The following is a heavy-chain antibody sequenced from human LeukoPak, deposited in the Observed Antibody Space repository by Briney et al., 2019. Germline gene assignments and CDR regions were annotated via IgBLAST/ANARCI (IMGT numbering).Heavy chain of an antibody. CDR1: GGSFSGYY. V-gene: IGHV4-34*01. Sequence: PSETLSLTCAVYGGSFSGYYWSWIRQPPGKGLEWIGEINHSGSTNYNPSLKSRVTISVDTSKNQFSLKLSSVTAADTAVYYCARGATISLGGWFDPWGQGTLVTVSS. D-gene: IGHD5-12*01. CDR3: ARGATISLGGWFDP. J-gene: IGHJ5*02. CDR2: INHSGST.